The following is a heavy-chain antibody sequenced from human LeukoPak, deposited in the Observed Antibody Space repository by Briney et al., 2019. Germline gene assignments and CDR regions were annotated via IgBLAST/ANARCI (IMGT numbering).Heavy chain of an antibody. CDR3: ARAGADTGMGHDAFDI. D-gene: IGHD5-18*01. J-gene: IGHJ3*02. V-gene: IGHV4-30-2*01. CDR1: GGSISSGGYS. Sequence: SETLSLTCAVSGGSISSGGYSWSWIRQPPGKGLEWIGNIYHSGSTYYNPSLKSRVAISLDRSKNQFSLTLGSVTAADTAVYYCARAGADTGMGHDAFDIWGQGTMVTVSS. CDR2: IYHSGST.